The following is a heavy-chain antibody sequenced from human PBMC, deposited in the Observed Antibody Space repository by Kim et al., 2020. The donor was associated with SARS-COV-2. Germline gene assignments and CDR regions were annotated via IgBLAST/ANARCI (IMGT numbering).Heavy chain of an antibody. CDR2: ISSLSHDI. Sequence: GGSLRLSCAASGFTFFGYVLTWVRQAPGKALEWVSSISSLSHDIFYTDSVQGRFTISRDNAKNSLYLQMNSLRADDTAVYYCARVLGGGIFDYWGQGTLVTVSS. J-gene: IGHJ4*02. CDR1: GFTFFGYV. CDR3: ARVLGGGIFDY. D-gene: IGHD3-16*01. V-gene: IGHV3-21*01.